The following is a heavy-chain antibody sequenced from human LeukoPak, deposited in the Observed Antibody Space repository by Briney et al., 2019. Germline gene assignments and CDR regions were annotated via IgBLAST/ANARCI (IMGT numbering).Heavy chain of an antibody. J-gene: IGHJ4*02. CDR2: ISWDGVTT. D-gene: IGHD1-7*01. CDR1: GFTFDDYT. V-gene: IGHV3-43*01. Sequence: GGSLRLSCAASGFTFDDYTMHWVRQAPGKGLEWVSLISWDGVTTYYAHSVKGRFTISRDSSKNSLFLQMNSLRTEDTALYYCAGDKTGTGIDYWGQGTLVTVSS. CDR3: AGDKTGTGIDY.